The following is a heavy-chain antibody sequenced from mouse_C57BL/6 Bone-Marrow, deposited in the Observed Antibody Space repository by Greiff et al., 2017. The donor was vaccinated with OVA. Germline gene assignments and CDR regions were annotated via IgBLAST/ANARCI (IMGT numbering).Heavy chain of an antibody. CDR2: INPNSGST. Sequence: VQLQQPGAELVKPGASVKLSCKASGYTFNSYWMHWVKQRPGQGLEWIGMINPNSGSTNYNEKFKSKATMTVYKSSSTAYMQLSSLTSEDSSVYYCAREDAMDYWGQGTSVTVSS. V-gene: IGHV1-64*01. CDR3: AREDAMDY. J-gene: IGHJ4*01. CDR1: GYTFNSYW.